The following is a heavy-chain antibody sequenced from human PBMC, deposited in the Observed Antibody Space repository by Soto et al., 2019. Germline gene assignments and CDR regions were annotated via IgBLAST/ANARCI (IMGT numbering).Heavy chain of an antibody. CDR3: ARLLLTTSFFDL. Sequence: GESLKISCRGSGFTFTNYWIAWVRQMPGKGLEWVGIVWPGDSDVRYSPSLQGQVTISADKSISAAYLQWSTLKASDTAVYFCARLLLTTSFFDLWGQGTLVTVSS. CDR1: GFTFTNYW. CDR2: VWPGDSDV. V-gene: IGHV5-51*01. D-gene: IGHD4-17*01. J-gene: IGHJ4*02.